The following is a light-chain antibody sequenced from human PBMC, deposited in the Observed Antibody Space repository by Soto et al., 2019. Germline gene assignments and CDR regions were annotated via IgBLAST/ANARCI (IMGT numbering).Light chain of an antibody. CDR3: QQSYSKPPT. Sequence: DIQMTQSPSSLSASIGDRVTISCRASQSISTYLNWYRQKPRKAPELLIYGASTLQSGVPSRFGGSGSGTDFTLTISSLQPEDFATYFCQQSYSKPPTFGPGTKVEV. V-gene: IGKV1-39*01. CDR2: GAS. J-gene: IGKJ1*01. CDR1: QSISTY.